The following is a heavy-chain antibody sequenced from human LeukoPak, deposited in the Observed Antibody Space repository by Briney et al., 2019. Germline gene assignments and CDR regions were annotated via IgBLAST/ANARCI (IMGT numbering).Heavy chain of an antibody. CDR2: IIPMFGTT. V-gene: IGHV1-69*05. D-gene: IGHD4-17*01. J-gene: IGHJ4*02. CDR3: ATTSMYGDYVAFAFAH. CDR1: GYTFTSYD. Sequence: GASVKVSCKASGYTFTSYDINWVRQAPGQGLEWMGGIIPMFGTTKYAQEFQGRVTITTDESTRTAYMELSSLRSEDTAVFYCATTSMYGDYVAFAFAHWGQGTLVTVSS.